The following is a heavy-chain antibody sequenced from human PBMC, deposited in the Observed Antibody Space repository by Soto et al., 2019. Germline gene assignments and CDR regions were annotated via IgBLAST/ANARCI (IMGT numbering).Heavy chain of an antibody. CDR1: GFTFGGYA. V-gene: IGHV3-49*03. Sequence: GSPKTFRSGPGFTFGGYAITWFRQAPGKGLGGGGFIRRKAYGGTTEYAASVKGRFTNSRVNTKSIAYLQMNSLRTEDTAVYYCTRQIEYYDFWSGYPNWFDLWGQGTLVTVSS. CDR3: TRQIEYYDFWSGYPNWFDL. CDR2: IRRKAYGGTT. D-gene: IGHD3-3*01. J-gene: IGHJ5*02.